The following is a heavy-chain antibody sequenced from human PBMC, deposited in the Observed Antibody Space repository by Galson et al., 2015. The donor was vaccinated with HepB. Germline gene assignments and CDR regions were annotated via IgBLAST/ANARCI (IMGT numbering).Heavy chain of an antibody. D-gene: IGHD6-13*01. CDR1: GYTFTSLY. J-gene: IGHJ4*02. CDR3: TTTLPDSSRYYWGH. V-gene: IGHV1-46*01. Sequence: SVKVSCKASGYTFTSLYMHWVRQAPGQGLEWMGFINPSDDITNYAQKFQGRVAMTTDTSTSTVYMEVSRLTSEDTAVYFCTTTLPDSSRYYWGHWGQGTLVTVSS. CDR2: INPSDDIT.